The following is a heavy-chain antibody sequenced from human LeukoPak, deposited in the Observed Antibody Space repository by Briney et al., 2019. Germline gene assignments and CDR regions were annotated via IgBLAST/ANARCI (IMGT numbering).Heavy chain of an antibody. D-gene: IGHD3-22*01. CDR2: IYTSGST. CDR1: GGSFSSYY. V-gene: IGHV4-4*07. CDR3: ARAPGYYYYSRGGEDAFDI. J-gene: IGHJ3*02. Sequence: SETLSLTCTVSGGSFSSYYWSWIRQPAGKGLEWIGRIYTSGSTNYNPSLKSRVTMSVDTSKNQFSLTLSSVTAADTAVYYCARAPGYYYYSRGGEDAFDIWGQGTMVTVSS.